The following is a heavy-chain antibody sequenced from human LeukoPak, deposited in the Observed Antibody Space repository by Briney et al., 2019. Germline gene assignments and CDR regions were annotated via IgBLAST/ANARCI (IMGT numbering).Heavy chain of an antibody. V-gene: IGHV4-39*07. CDR1: GGSISSSSYY. CDR3: ARLYSSSWHWDY. D-gene: IGHD6-13*01. CDR2: IYYSGST. Sequence: SETLSLTCTVSGGSISSSSYYWGWIRQPPGKGLEWIGSIYYSGSTYYNPSLKSRVTISVDTSKNQFSLKLSSVTAADTAVYYCARLYSSSWHWDYWGQGTLVTVSS. J-gene: IGHJ4*02.